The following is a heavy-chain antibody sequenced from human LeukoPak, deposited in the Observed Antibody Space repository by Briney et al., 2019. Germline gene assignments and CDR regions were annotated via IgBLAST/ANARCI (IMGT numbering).Heavy chain of an antibody. CDR3: AALRPPRSGYYVYFDY. CDR2: INPNSGGT. Sequence: GASVKVSCKASGYTFTCYYMHWVRQAPGQGLEWMGWINPNSGGTDYAQKFQGRVTMTRDTSISTAYMELSRLRSDDTAVYYCAALRPPRSGYYVYFDYWGQGTLVTVSS. J-gene: IGHJ4*02. D-gene: IGHD3-3*01. V-gene: IGHV1-2*02. CDR1: GYTFTCYY.